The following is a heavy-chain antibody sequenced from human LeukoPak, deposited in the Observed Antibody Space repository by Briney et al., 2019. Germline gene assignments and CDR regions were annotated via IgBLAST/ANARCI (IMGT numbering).Heavy chain of an antibody. J-gene: IGHJ4*02. CDR3: TRDLPRGFGEL. CDR2: IYYSGST. V-gene: IGHV4-61*01. Sequence: SETLSLPCTVSGDSVRSDSHYWSWIRPPPGKGLELIGYIYYSGSTNYNPSLKSRVTISIDTSKNQFSLKLSSVTAADTAVYYCTRDLPRGFGELWSQGTLVTVSS. CDR1: GDSVRSDSHY. D-gene: IGHD3-10*01.